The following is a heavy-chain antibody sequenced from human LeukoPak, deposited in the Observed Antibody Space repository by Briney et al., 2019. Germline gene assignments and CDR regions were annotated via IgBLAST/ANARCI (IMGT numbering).Heavy chain of an antibody. V-gene: IGHV4-59*01. D-gene: IGHD3-16*01. Sequence: SETLSLTCTVSGGSISGYYWTWLRQPPGEALEYIGCIYYTGSTNYNPSLNSRVTISVDTSKNQFALKLSSVTAADTAVYYCARVVGGVGLDYWGQGTLVTVSS. J-gene: IGHJ4*02. CDR2: IYYTGST. CDR1: GGSISGYY. CDR3: ARVVGGVGLDY.